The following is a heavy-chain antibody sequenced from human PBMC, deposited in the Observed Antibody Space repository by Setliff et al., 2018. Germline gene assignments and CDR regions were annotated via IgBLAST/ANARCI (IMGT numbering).Heavy chain of an antibody. J-gene: IGHJ6*03. Sequence: SETLSLTCTVSGGSISSYYWSWIRQPAGKGLEWIGHIYIGGSANYNPSLKSRVTMSIDTSKNQFSLKLNSVTAADMAVYYCAREQWRDRPGYYYMDVWAKGTTVTVSS. CDR3: AREQWRDRPGYYYMDV. CDR1: GGSISSYY. CDR2: IYIGGSA. D-gene: IGHD6-19*01. V-gene: IGHV4-4*07.